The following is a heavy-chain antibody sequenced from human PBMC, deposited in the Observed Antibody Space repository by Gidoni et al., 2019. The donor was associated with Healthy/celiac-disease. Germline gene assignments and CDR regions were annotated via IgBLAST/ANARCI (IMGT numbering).Heavy chain of an antibody. Sequence: EVQLLESGGGLVQPGGSLRLSCAASGFTFSSYAMSWVRQAPGKGLGWVSAISGSGGSTYYADSVKGRFTISRDNSKNTLYLQMNSLRAEDTAVYYCAKTTGLLLALDYWGQGTLVTVSS. CDR2: ISGSGGST. CDR1: GFTFSSYA. V-gene: IGHV3-23*01. J-gene: IGHJ4*02. D-gene: IGHD2-15*01. CDR3: AKTTGLLLALDY.